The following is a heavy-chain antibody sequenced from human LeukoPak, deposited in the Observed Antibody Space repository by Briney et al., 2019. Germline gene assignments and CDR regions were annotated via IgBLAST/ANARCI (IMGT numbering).Heavy chain of an antibody. Sequence: ASVKVSCKASGYTFTSYDINWVRQATGQGLEWMGWMNPNSGNTGYAQKFQGRVTMTRNPSISTAYMELSSLRSEDTAVYYCARAHRKTIAARPYSYYFDYGGQGTLVTVPS. CDR1: GYTFTSYD. CDR3: ARAHRKTIAARPYSYYFDY. V-gene: IGHV1-8*01. D-gene: IGHD6-6*01. CDR2: MNPNSGNT. J-gene: IGHJ4*02.